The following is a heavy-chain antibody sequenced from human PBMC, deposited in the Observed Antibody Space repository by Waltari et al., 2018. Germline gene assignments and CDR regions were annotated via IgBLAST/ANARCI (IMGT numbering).Heavy chain of an antibody. V-gene: IGHV3-23*03. D-gene: IGHD3-22*01. CDR3: AKGFDRASFDS. CDR2: FHGGGDT. CDR1: GFTFSNYY. Sequence: EVQLVESGGNLVQPGGSLRLSCVASGFTFSNYYMMWVRQAPGKGLELVSIFHGGGDTDYADSVRGRFIISRDNSKNMLYLQMNSLRPEDTAVYYCAKGFDRASFDSWGQGALVTVSS. J-gene: IGHJ4*02.